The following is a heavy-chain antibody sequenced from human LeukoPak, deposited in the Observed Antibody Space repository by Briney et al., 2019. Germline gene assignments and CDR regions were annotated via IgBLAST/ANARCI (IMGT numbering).Heavy chain of an antibody. CDR1: GFTFSIYA. Sequence: GGSLRLSCAASGFTFSIYAMSWVRQTPGKGLEWVSSITSRHGTTYYADSVKGRFTISRDNSENTLYLQMNSLRAEDSALYYCARDRPNYYGSDGHYYRRDGDYWGQGTLVTVSS. CDR2: ITSRHGTT. D-gene: IGHD3-22*01. J-gene: IGHJ4*02. V-gene: IGHV3-23*01. CDR3: ARDRPNYYGSDGHYYRRDGDY.